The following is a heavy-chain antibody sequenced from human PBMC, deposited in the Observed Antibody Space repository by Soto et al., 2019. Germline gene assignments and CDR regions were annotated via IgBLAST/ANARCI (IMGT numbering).Heavy chain of an antibody. Sequence: SVKVSCKASGGTFSSYAISWVRQENGQGLEWMGGIIPIFGTANYAQKFQGRVTITADESTSTAYMELSSLRSEDTAVYYCARSGYDSSGYYPFDYWGQGTLVTVSS. J-gene: IGHJ4*02. CDR1: GGTFSSYA. D-gene: IGHD3-22*01. CDR2: IIPIFGTA. CDR3: ARSGYDSSGYYPFDY. V-gene: IGHV1-69*13.